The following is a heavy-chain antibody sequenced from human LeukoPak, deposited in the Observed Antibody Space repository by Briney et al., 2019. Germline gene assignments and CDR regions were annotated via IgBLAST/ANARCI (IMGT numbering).Heavy chain of an antibody. CDR3: AREACSSTSCPRDFDY. Sequence: ASVKVSCKASGGTFSSYAISWVRQAPGQGLEWMGGIIPIFCTANYAQKFQGRVTITADESTSTAYMELSSLRSADTAVYYCAREACSSTSCPRDFDYWGQGTLVTVSS. V-gene: IGHV1-69*13. CDR1: GGTFSSYA. D-gene: IGHD2-2*01. CDR2: IIPIFCTA. J-gene: IGHJ4*02.